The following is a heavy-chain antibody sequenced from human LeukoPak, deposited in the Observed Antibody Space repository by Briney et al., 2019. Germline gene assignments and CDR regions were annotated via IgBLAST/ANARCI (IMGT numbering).Heavy chain of an antibody. J-gene: IGHJ4*02. CDR3: ARDWYSNTWHPDC. V-gene: IGHV3-48*02. D-gene: IGHD1-26*01. Sequence: GGSLRLSCAASGFTFSSYGMNWVRQAPGKGLEWVSYSSSTGNTIFYADSVKGRFTISGDNAKNSLYLQMNNLIDEDTAVYYCARDWYSNTWHPDCWGQGTLVTVSS. CDR1: GFTFSSYG. CDR2: SSSTGNTI.